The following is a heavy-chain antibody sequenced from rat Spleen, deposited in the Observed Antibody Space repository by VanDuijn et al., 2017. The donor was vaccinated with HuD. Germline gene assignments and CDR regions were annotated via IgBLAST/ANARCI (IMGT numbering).Heavy chain of an antibody. V-gene: IGHV5-22*01. CDR1: GFTFSDYY. CDR2: VSHEGSST. Sequence: EVRLVESGGDLVQPGRTMKVSCAASGFTFSDYYMAWVRQAPEKGLEWVASVSHEGSSTYYGDSVKGRFTISRDIAKSTLYLQMNNLRSEDTATYFCTRGTYFRHWGQGVMVTVSS. CDR3: TRGTYFRH. D-gene: IGHD4-6*01. J-gene: IGHJ2*01.